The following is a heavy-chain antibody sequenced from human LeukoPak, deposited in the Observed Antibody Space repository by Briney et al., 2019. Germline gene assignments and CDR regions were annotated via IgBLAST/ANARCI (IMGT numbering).Heavy chain of an antibody. V-gene: IGHV3-20*04. J-gene: IGHJ1*01. Sequence: PGGSLRLSCAASGFNFDDYVMSWVRQAPGKGLEWVSGINWNGGSGGYADSVKGRFTISRDNAKNSLYLQMNSLRAEDTALYYCAKDIRSSSWERGYFQHWGQGTLVTVSS. CDR2: INWNGGSG. CDR1: GFNFDDYV. CDR3: AKDIRSSSWERGYFQH. D-gene: IGHD6-13*01.